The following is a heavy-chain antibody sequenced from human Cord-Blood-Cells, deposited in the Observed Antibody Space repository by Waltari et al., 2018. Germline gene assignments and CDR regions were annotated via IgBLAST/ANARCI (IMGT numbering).Heavy chain of an antibody. V-gene: IGHV2-5*01. CDR3: AHRRIAAAKWVWAFDI. CDR2: IYWNDDK. J-gene: IGHJ3*02. Sequence: QITLKESGPTLVKPTQTLTLTCTFSGFSPSTSGVGVGWIRQPPVKALEGLALIYWNDDKRYSPSLKSRLTITKDTSKNQVVLTMTNMDPVDTATYYCAHRRIAAAKWVWAFDIWGQGTMVTVSS. D-gene: IGHD6-13*01. CDR1: GFSPSTSGVG.